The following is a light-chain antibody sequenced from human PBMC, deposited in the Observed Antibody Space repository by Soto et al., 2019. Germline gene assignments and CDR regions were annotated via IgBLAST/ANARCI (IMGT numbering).Light chain of an antibody. CDR2: GAS. J-gene: IGKJ1*01. CDR3: QHYNSYSEA. V-gene: IGKV3-15*01. Sequence: EIVLTQSPVTLSVSPGERATLSCRASQSVSNNLAWYQQKPGQAPRLLIHGASTRATGIPARFSGSGSGTEFTLTISSLQSEDFAIYYCQHYNSYSEAFGQGTKVELK. CDR1: QSVSNN.